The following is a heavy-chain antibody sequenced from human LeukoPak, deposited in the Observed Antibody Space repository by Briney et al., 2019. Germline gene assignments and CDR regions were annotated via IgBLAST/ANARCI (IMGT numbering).Heavy chain of an antibody. J-gene: IGHJ4*02. CDR2: ISGSGGST. Sequence: GGSLRLSCAASGFTFSSYAMSWVRQAPGKGLEWVSAISGSGGSTYYADSVKGRFTISRDNSKNTLYLQMNSLRAEDTAVYYCAKDRVSGLNGYSGYDFDYWGQGTLVTVSS. V-gene: IGHV3-23*01. D-gene: IGHD5-12*01. CDR3: AKDRVSGLNGYSGYDFDY. CDR1: GFTFSSYA.